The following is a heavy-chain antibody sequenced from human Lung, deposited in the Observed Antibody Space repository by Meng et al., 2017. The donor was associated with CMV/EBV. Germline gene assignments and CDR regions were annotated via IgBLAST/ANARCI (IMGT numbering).Heavy chain of an antibody. J-gene: IGHJ4*02. V-gene: IGHV3-30*09. D-gene: IGHD3-3*01. CDR2: ISYDGNNY. Sequence: FMLRNYAMNWVRQAPGRGREWLGVISYDGNNYYYADSGKGRFAISRDNSKNTVFLQMNSLRGEDTAVYYCSRGGPGMRFVEWFSFDFWGQGALVTVSS. CDR1: FMLRNYA. CDR3: SRGGPGMRFVEWFSFDF.